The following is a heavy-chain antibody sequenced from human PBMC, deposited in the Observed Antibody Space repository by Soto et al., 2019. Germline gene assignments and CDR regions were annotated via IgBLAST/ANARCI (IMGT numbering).Heavy chain of an antibody. V-gene: IGHV3-7*01. CDR3: ARKGMVRGVIFPVHYYYMDV. Sequence: GGSLRLSCAASGFTFSSYWMSWVRQAPGKGLEWVANIKQDGSEKYYVDSVKGRLTISRDNAKNSLYLQMNSLRAEDTAVYYCARKGMVRGVIFPVHYYYMDVWGKGTTVTVSS. J-gene: IGHJ6*03. CDR2: IKQDGSEK. D-gene: IGHD3-10*01. CDR1: GFTFSSYW.